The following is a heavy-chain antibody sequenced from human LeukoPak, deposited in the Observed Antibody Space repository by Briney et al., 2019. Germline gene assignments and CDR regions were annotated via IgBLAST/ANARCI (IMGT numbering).Heavy chain of an antibody. V-gene: IGHV3-21*01. CDR2: ISSSSSYI. J-gene: IGHJ4*02. CDR1: GFTFSSYG. Sequence: TPGGSLRLSCAASGFTFSSYGMHWVRQAPGKGLEWVSSISSSSSYIYYADSVKGRLTISRDNAKNSLYLQMNSLRAEDTAVYYCARDMGGGSYYAGDYWGQGTLVTVSS. CDR3: ARDMGGGSYYAGDY. D-gene: IGHD1-26*01.